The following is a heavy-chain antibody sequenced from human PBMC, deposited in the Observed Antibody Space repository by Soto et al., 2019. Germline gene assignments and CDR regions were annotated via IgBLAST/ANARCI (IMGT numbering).Heavy chain of an antibody. CDR2: IRSKTNNYAT. CDR3: TTGPGSNTWSQSTPPPDY. J-gene: IGHJ4*02. CDR1: GFTFSGSA. Sequence: EVQLVESGGGLVQPGGSLKLSCAAAGFTFSGSAVHWVRQASGRGLEWVGRIRSKTNNYATDYAASVNGRFTFSRDDSQNTAYLQMDRLRTEDTAMYFCTTGPGSNTWSQSTPPPDYWGQGTLVTVSS. V-gene: IGHV3-73*02.